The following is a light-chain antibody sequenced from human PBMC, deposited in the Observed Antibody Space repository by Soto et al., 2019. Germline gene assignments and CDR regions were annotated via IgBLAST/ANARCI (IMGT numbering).Light chain of an antibody. J-gene: IGKJ4*01. CDR3: QQSYRTPLT. CDR2: AAS. CDR1: QSISSY. Sequence: DIQMTQSPSSLSASVGDRVTITCRASQSISSYLNWYQQKPGKAPKLLIYAASSLQSGVPSRFSGRGSGTDFTHTINSLQPEDFATYYCQQSYRTPLTVGGGTKVEIK. V-gene: IGKV1-39*01.